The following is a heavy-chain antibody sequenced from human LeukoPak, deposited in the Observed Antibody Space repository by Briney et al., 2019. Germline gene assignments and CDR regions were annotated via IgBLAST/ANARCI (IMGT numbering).Heavy chain of an antibody. V-gene: IGHV3-48*01. D-gene: IGHD6-13*01. Sequence: GGSLRLSCEASGFTFSSFSMNWVRQAPGKGLEWVSYISSSSSTIYYADSVKGRFTISRDNSKNTLYLQMNSLRAEDTAVYYCAKDTAAGLFDPWGQGTLVTVSS. J-gene: IGHJ5*02. CDR2: ISSSSSTI. CDR1: GFTFSSFS. CDR3: AKDTAAGLFDP.